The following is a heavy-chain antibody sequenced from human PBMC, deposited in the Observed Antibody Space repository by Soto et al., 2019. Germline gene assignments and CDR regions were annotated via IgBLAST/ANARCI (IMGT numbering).Heavy chain of an antibody. CDR1: GFTFNRFW. J-gene: IGHJ3*01. V-gene: IGHV3-7*01. CDR2: IKGDGSEK. Sequence: PGGSLRLSCAASGFTFNRFWMNWVRQAQGKGLEWVATIKGDGSEKQYADAVKGRFTVSRDNAKNLVYLHMDSLRPEDTGVYYCARVRLSSAVNDALDVWGQGTTVTVSS. D-gene: IGHD6-25*01. CDR3: ARVRLSSAVNDALDV.